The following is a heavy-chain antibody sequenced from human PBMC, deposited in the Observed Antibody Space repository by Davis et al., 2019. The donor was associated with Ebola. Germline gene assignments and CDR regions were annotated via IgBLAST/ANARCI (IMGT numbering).Heavy chain of an antibody. V-gene: IGHV1-8*02. J-gene: IGHJ5*02. CDR1: GYTFTSYS. CDR3: ATAFDRRHYGSWFDP. D-gene: IGHD4-17*01. CDR2: MNPNSGNT. Sequence: AASVKVSCKASGYTFTSYSISWVRQAPGQGLEWMGWMNPNSGNTGYAQKFQGRVTMTRNTSITTAYMEVSSLTSEDTAVYYCATAFDRRHYGSWFDPWGQGTPVTVSS.